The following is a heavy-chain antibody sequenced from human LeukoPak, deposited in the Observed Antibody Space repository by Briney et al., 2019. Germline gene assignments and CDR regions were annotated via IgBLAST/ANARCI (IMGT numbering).Heavy chain of an antibody. D-gene: IGHD6-19*01. J-gene: IGHJ3*02. CDR2: ISGSGGST. V-gene: IGHV3-23*01. CDR1: GFTFSSYA. Sequence: PGGSLRLSCAASGFTFSSYAMSWVRQAPGKGLEWVSAISGSGGSTYYADSVKGRFTISRDNSKNTLYLQMNSLRAEDTAVYYCAKDTHSSGWSWMPDAFDIWGQGTMVTVSS. CDR3: AKDTHSSGWSWMPDAFDI.